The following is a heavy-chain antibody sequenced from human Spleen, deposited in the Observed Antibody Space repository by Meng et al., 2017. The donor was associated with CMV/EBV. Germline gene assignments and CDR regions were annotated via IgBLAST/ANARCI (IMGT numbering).Heavy chain of an antibody. D-gene: IGHD3-22*01. V-gene: IGHV3-66*02. Sequence: GESLKISCAASGFIVSAKYVSWIRQAPGKGLEWVSVLYSGGNTYYGDSVRGRFTISIDKSENTLYLQMNSLRREDTAVYYCARVPKYDYDSSDAFGIWGQGSMVTVS. CDR3: ARVPKYDYDSSDAFGI. CDR1: GFIVSAKY. CDR2: LYSGGNT. J-gene: IGHJ3*02.